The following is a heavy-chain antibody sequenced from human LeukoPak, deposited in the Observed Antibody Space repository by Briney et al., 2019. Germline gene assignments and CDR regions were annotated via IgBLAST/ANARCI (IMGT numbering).Heavy chain of an antibody. Sequence: PSETLSLTCTLSCASISTYSWTWIRQPPGKGLEWIGNIYYSGSTNYNPSLKSRVTISIDTSKNQFSLKVSSVTAADTAVYYCARAHSSGWPHMFDPWGQGTLVTVPS. V-gene: IGHV4-59*01. CDR2: IYYSGST. J-gene: IGHJ5*02. D-gene: IGHD6-19*01. CDR1: CASISTYS. CDR3: ARAHSSGWPHMFDP.